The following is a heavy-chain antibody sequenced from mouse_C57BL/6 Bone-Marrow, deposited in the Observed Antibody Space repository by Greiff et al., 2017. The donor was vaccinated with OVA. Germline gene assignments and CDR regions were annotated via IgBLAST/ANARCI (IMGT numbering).Heavy chain of an antibody. J-gene: IGHJ1*03. V-gene: IGHV5-12*01. CDR2: ISNGGGST. CDR1: GFTFSDYY. Sequence: EVKLMESGGGLVQPGGSLKLSCAASGFTFSDYYMYWVRQTPEKRLEWVAYISNGGGSTYYPDTVKGRFTISRDNAKNTLYLQMSRLKSEDTAMYYCARRTIASYWYFDVWGTGTTVTVSS. D-gene: IGHD2-12*01. CDR3: ARRTIASYWYFDV.